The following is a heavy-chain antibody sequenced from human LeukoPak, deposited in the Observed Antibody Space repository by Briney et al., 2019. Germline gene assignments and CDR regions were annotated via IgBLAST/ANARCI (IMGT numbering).Heavy chain of an antibody. Sequence: GGSLRLSCAASGLTFSSYWMHWVRQAPGQRLVWVSRIKSDGSVSSSADSVKGRSTISRDNAENTVYLQMNSLRAEDTAVYYCARDNTSGYQPRGVMDVWGKGTTVTVSS. D-gene: IGHD6-19*01. J-gene: IGHJ6*04. V-gene: IGHV3-74*01. CDR3: ARDNTSGYQPRGVMDV. CDR2: IKSDGSVS. CDR1: GLTFSSYW.